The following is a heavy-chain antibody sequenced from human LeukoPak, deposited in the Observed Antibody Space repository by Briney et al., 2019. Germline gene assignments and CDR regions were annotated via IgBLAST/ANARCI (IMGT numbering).Heavy chain of an antibody. CDR3: ARGPLPDTVTTRYFDY. Sequence: SETLSLTCAVYGGSFSGYYWIWIRQPPGKGLEWIGEINDSGSTKYNPSLKSRVTISVDSSKSQFSLKLRSVTAADTAVYYCARGPLPDTVTTRYFDYWGQGTLVTVSS. CDR2: INDSGST. J-gene: IGHJ4*02. V-gene: IGHV4-34*01. CDR1: GGSFSGYY. D-gene: IGHD4-17*01.